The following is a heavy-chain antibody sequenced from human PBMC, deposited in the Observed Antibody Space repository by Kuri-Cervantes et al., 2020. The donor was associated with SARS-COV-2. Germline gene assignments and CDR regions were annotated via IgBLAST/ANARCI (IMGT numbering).Heavy chain of an antibody. Sequence: GESLKISCAASGFTFGSYTMHWVRQAPGKGLEWVAVISYDGSNKYYADSVKGRFTISRDNSKNTLYLQMNSLKTEDTAVYYCAREIRITIFGVVIISYGMDVWGQGTTVTVSS. D-gene: IGHD3-3*01. CDR1: GFTFGSYT. J-gene: IGHJ6*02. CDR2: ISYDGSNK. CDR3: AREIRITIFGVVIISYGMDV. V-gene: IGHV3-30-3*01.